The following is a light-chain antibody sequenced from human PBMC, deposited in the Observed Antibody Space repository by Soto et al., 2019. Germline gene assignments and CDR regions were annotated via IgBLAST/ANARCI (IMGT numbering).Light chain of an antibody. CDR1: SSNIGNNF. CDR2: ENN. J-gene: IGLJ2*01. CDR3: GTWDSRLSAVV. V-gene: IGLV1-51*02. Sequence: QSALTQPPSVSAAPGQTVTISCSGSSSNIGNNFVSWYQQLPGTAPKLLIYENNKRPSGIPDRFSGSKSGTSATLGITGLQTGDEADFYCGTWDSRLSAVVIGGGTKLTVL.